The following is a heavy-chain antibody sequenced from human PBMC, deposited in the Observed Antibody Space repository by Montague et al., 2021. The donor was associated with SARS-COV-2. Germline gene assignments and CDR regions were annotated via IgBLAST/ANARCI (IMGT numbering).Heavy chain of an antibody. J-gene: IGHJ4*02. V-gene: IGHV4-39*07. CDR1: GGSISSQTSC. Sequence: SETLSLTCTVSGGSISSQTSCWGWVRLPPGKGLEWIGSICYSGMAHYTPSLKSRLIISLDTSKIHVSLKLRSVTAADTAVYYCASTVDYYAHFDSWGQGTLVSVSS. D-gene: IGHD3-22*01. CDR2: ICYSGMA. CDR3: ASTVDYYAHFDS.